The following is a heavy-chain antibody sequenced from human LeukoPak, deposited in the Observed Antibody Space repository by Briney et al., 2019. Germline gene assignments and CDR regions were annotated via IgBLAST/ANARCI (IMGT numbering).Heavy chain of an antibody. Sequence: PGGSLRLSCAASGFTFSSYSMNWVRQAPGKGLEWVSSISSSSSYIYYADSVRGRFTISRDNAKNSLYLQMNSLRAEDTAVYYCARDGSGDSSSWYVESTDYYYGMDVWGQGTTVTVSS. V-gene: IGHV3-21*01. J-gene: IGHJ6*02. D-gene: IGHD6-13*01. CDR1: GFTFSSYS. CDR3: ARDGSGDSSSWYVESTDYYYGMDV. CDR2: ISSSSSYI.